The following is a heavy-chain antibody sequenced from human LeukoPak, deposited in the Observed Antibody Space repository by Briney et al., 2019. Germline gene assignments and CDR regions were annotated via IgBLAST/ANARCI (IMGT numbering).Heavy chain of an antibody. J-gene: IGHJ6*04. CDR3: GRGYCSGGSCYSFGMDV. V-gene: IGHV1-69*06. Sequence: ASVKVSCKASGGTFGSYAISWVRQAPGQGLEWMGGIIPIFGTANYARKFQGRVTITADKSTSTAYMELSSLRSEDTAVYYCGRGYCSGGSCYSFGMDVWGKGTTVTVSS. D-gene: IGHD2-15*01. CDR2: IIPIFGTA. CDR1: GGTFGSYA.